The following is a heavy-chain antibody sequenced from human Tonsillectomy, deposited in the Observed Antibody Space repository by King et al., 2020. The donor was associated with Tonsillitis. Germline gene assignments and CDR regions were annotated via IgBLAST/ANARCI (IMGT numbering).Heavy chain of an antibody. CDR3: APMVRGLIIDY. V-gene: IGHV3-23*04. CDR2: IDGSGTKQ. J-gene: IGHJ4*02. D-gene: IGHD3-10*01. Sequence: VQLVESGGGLVQPGGSLRLSCAASGLTFSSYAMTWVRQAPGKGLEGVSAIDGSGTKQSYAESVKGRFTISRDNAKNTLYLQMNSLRADDTTIYYCAPMVRGLIIDYWGQGTLVSVSS. CDR1: GLTFSSYA.